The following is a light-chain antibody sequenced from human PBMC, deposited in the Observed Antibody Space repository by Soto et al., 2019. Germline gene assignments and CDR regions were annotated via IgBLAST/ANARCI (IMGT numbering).Light chain of an antibody. CDR1: QSVARN. Sequence: EIVMTQSPATLSVSPGERATLSCRASQSVARNLAWYQQKPGQTPRLLIYGASTRATGIPARFSGSGSGTEFTLTISSLQSEDFAIYSCQQYNHWPPLTFGGGTKVEIK. CDR2: GAS. CDR3: QQYNHWPPLT. J-gene: IGKJ4*01. V-gene: IGKV3-15*01.